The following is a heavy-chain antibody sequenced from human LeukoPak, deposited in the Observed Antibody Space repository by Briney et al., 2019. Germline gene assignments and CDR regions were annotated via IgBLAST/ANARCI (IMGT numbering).Heavy chain of an antibody. CDR1: GASTSSYY. CDR2: ISYSGNT. J-gene: IGHJ4*02. V-gene: IGHV4-59*01. D-gene: IGHD5-18*01. CDR3: ARVRGGYNYDYGRFDY. Sequence: SETLSLTCTVSGASTSSYYWSWLGQPPGKVLAWIGYISYSGNTNYNPSPMSRVTMSVDTSKSQFSLKLRAVTAADTAVYHCARVRGGYNYDYGRFDYWRQATLVTVSS.